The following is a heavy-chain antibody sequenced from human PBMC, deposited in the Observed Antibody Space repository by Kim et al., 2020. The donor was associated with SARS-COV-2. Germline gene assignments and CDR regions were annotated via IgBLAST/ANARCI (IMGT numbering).Heavy chain of an antibody. CDR3: ATVSLYYYGSGSPSGDY. CDR2: FDPEDGET. D-gene: IGHD3-10*01. V-gene: IGHV1-24*01. CDR1: GYTLTELS. Sequence: ASVKVSCKVSGYTLTELSMHWVRQAPGKGLEWMGGFDPEDGETIYAQKFQGRVTMTEDTSTDTAYMELSSLRSEDTAVYYCATVSLYYYGSGSPSGDYWGQGTLVTVSS. J-gene: IGHJ4*02.